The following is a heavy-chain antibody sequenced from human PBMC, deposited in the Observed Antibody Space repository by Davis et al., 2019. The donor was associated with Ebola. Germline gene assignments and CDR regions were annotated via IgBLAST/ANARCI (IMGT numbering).Heavy chain of an antibody. J-gene: IGHJ4*02. CDR2: LPYDGSPK. D-gene: IGHD3-3*01. CDR1: GFIFTQYA. Sequence: PGGSLRLSCATSGFIFTQYAFHWVRQAPGKGLEWVAALPYDGSPKYYADSVRGRFNISRDNSKNTMYLEMDGLTNEDTAVYYCGRARVKVVDYWGQGTLVTVSS. CDR3: GRARVKVVDY. V-gene: IGHV3-30-3*01.